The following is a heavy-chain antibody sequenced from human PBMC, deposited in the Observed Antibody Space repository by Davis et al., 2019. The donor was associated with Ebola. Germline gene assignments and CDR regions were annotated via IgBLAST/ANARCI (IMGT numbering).Heavy chain of an antibody. CDR1: GFTFSSYW. J-gene: IGHJ4*02. V-gene: IGHV3-74*03. Sequence: PGGSLRLSCAASGFTFSSYWMHWVRQAPGKGLVWVSCINRDGSTTTYADSVKGRFTISRDNAKNTLYLQMDSLRAEDTAVYYCARDEGSGWWTFDYWGQGTLVTVSS. D-gene: IGHD6-19*01. CDR3: ARDEGSGWWTFDY. CDR2: INRDGSTT.